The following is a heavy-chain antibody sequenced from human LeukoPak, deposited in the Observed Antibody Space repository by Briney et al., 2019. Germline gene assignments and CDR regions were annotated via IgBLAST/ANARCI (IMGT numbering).Heavy chain of an antibody. V-gene: IGHV4-31*03. CDR3: ARGFLWFGESYDAFDI. Sequence: SETLSLTCTVSGGSISSGGYYWSRIRQHPGKGLEWIGYIYYSGSTYYNPSLKSRVTISVDTSKNQFSLKLSSVTAADTAVYYCARGFLWFGESYDAFDIWGQGTMVTVSS. CDR2: IYYSGST. J-gene: IGHJ3*02. D-gene: IGHD3-10*01. CDR1: GGSISSGGYY.